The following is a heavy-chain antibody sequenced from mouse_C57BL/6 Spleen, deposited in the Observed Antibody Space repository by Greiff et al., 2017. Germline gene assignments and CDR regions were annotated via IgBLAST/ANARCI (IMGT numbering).Heavy chain of an antibody. CDR1: GYSFTSYY. CDR2: IYPGSGNT. J-gene: IGHJ2*01. CDR3: ARRLDSSGYALDY. Sequence: QVQLKQSGPELVKPGASVKISCKASGYSFTSYYIHWVKQRPGQGLEWIGWIYPGSGNTKYNEKVKGKATLTADTSSSTAYMQLSSLTSEDSAVYYCARRLDSSGYALDYWGQGTTLTVSS. D-gene: IGHD3-2*02. V-gene: IGHV1-66*01.